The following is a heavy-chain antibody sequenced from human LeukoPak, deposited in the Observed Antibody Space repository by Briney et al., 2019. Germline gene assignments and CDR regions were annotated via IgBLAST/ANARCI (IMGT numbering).Heavy chain of an antibody. D-gene: IGHD6-19*01. Sequence: PGGSLRLSCAASGFTFDDYAMHWVRQAPGKGLEWVSGISWNSGSIGYADSVKGRFTISRDNAKNSLYLQMNSLRAEDTALYYCAKDLGSGWYNSWYFDLWGRGTLVTVSS. CDR3: AKDLGSGWYNSWYFDL. CDR1: GFTFDDYA. V-gene: IGHV3-9*01. CDR2: ISWNSGSI. J-gene: IGHJ2*01.